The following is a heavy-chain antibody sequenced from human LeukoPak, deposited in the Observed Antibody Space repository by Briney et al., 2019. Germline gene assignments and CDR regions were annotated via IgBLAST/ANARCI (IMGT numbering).Heavy chain of an antibody. CDR2: ISSSSSYI. CDR1: GFTFSSYS. J-gene: IGHJ4*02. CDR3: ARDDLSYYHGSGSYPFDY. D-gene: IGHD3-10*01. V-gene: IGHV3-21*01. Sequence: PGGSLRLSCAASGFTFSSYSMNWVRQAPGKGLEWVSSISSSSSYIYYADSVKGRFTISRDNAKNSLYLQMNSLRAEDTAVYYCARDDLSYYHGSGSYPFDYWGQGTLVTVSS.